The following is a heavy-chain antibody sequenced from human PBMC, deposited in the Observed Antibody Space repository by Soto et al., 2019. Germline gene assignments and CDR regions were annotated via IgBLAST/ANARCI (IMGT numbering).Heavy chain of an antibody. Sequence: GASVKVSCKASGYTFTSYGISWVRQAPGQGLEWMGWISAYNGNTNYAQKLQGRVTMTTDTSTSTAYMKLRSLRTDDTAVYFCARGYCSSTSCYDWKNWFDPWGQGTLVTVSS. D-gene: IGHD2-2*01. V-gene: IGHV1-18*01. CDR2: ISAYNGNT. CDR3: ARGYCSSTSCYDWKNWFDP. CDR1: GYTFTSYG. J-gene: IGHJ5*02.